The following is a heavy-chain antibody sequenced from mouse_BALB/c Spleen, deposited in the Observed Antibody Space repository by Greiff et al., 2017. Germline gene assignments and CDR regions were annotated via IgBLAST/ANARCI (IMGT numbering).Heavy chain of an antibody. CDR1: GFSLTSYG. V-gene: IGHV2-2*02. CDR3: ARRGLYRYYAMDY. D-gene: IGHD2-14*01. J-gene: IGHJ4*01. Sequence: QVQLQQSGPGLVQPSQSLSITCTVSGFSLTSYGVHWVRQAPGKGLEWLGVIWSGGSTDYNAAFISRLSISKDNSKSKVFFKMNSLQANDTAIYYCARRGLYRYYAMDYWGQGTTVTVSA. CDR2: IWSGGST.